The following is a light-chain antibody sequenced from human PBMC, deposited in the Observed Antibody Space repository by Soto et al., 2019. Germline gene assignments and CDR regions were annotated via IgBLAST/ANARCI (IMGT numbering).Light chain of an antibody. CDR3: QQYGSSPKT. J-gene: IGKJ1*01. CDR2: GAS. CDR1: QSVSSRS. V-gene: IGKV3-20*01. Sequence: SVLTQSRGTLSLSPGERATLSFRSSQSVSSRSLAWYQQKPGQAPRLLIYGASSRATGIPDRFSGSGSGTDFTLTISRLEPEDFAVYYCQQYGSSPKTFGQGTKVDIK.